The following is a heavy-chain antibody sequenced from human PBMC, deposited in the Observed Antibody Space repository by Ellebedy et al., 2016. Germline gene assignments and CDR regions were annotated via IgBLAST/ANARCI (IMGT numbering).Heavy chain of an antibody. CDR1: GYTFTSYG. Sequence: ASVKVSXXASGYTFTSYGISWVRQAPGQGLEWMGWISAYNGNTNYAQKLQGRVTMTTDTSTSTAYMELRSLRSDDTAVYYCARDGDYDILTGSPYYFDYWGQGTLVTVSS. CDR3: ARDGDYDILTGSPYYFDY. CDR2: ISAYNGNT. J-gene: IGHJ4*02. D-gene: IGHD3-9*01. V-gene: IGHV1-18*01.